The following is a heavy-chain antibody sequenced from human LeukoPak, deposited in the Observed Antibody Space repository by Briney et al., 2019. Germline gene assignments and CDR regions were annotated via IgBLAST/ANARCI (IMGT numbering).Heavy chain of an antibody. Sequence: SETLSLTCTVSGGSISSYYWSWIRQPPGKGLEWIGYIYYSGSTNYNPSLKSRVTISVDTSKNQFSLKLSSVTAADTAVYYCARNLEYGSGSPWGQGTLVTVSS. D-gene: IGHD3-10*01. V-gene: IGHV4-59*12. CDR3: ARNLEYGSGSP. CDR2: IYYSGST. CDR1: GGSISSYY. J-gene: IGHJ5*02.